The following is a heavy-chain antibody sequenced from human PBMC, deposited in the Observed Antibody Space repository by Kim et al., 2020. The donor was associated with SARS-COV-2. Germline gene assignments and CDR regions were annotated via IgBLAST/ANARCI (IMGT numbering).Heavy chain of an antibody. CDR3: ARDNCSGGSCYTDYYYYYGMDV. D-gene: IGHD2-15*01. CDR2: ISSSSSTI. V-gene: IGHV3-48*04. CDR1: GFTFSSYS. Sequence: GGSLRLSCAASGFTFSSYSMNWVRQAPGKGLEWVSYISSSSSTIYYADSVKGRFTISRDNAKNSLYLQMNSLRAEDTAVYYCARDNCSGGSCYTDYYYYYGMDVWGQGTTVTVSS. J-gene: IGHJ6*02.